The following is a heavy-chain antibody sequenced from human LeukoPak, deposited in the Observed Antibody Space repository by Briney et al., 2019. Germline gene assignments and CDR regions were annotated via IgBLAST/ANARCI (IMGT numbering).Heavy chain of an antibody. D-gene: IGHD1-7*01. CDR2: ISSSGSTI. CDR1: GFSFSDAW. J-gene: IGHJ5*02. V-gene: IGHV3-11*01. CDR3: AKLPDYILELKTWFDP. Sequence: GGSLRLSCVGSGFSFSDAWMNWVRQAPGKGLEWVSYISSSGSTIYYADSVKGRFTISRDNAKNSLYLQMNSLRAEDTAVYYCAKLPDYILELKTWFDPWGQGTLVTVSS.